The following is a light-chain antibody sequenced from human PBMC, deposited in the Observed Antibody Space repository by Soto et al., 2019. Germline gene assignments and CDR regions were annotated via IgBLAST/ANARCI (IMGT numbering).Light chain of an antibody. CDR1: QSVFYSSNNKNY. V-gene: IGKV4-1*01. CDR3: QQYYYART. Sequence: DIVLTQFPDSLAVSLGXXXTIXCXSXQSVFYSSNNKNYLAWYQLKPGQPPKLLIYWASTRESGVPDRFSGSGSGTDFTLTISSLQAEDVAVYYCQQYYYARTFGQGTKVEIK. J-gene: IGKJ1*01. CDR2: WAS.